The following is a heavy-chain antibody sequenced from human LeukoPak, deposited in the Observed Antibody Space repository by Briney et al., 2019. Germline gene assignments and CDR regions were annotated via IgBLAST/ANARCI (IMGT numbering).Heavy chain of an antibody. Sequence: PGASLRLSCAASGFTFSSYAMSWVRQAPGKGLEWVSAISGSGGSTYYADSVKGRFTISRDNSKNTLYLQMNRLRAEDTAVYYCAKHLTYYYDSSGKREYFQHRGQGTLGTVSS. CDR1: GFTFSSYA. J-gene: IGHJ1*01. CDR2: ISGSGGST. V-gene: IGHV3-23*01. CDR3: AKHLTYYYDSSGKREYFQH. D-gene: IGHD3-22*01.